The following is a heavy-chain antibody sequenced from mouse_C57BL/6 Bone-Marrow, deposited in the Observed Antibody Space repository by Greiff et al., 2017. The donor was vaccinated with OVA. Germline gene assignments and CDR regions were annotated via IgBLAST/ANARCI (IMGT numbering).Heavy chain of an antibody. CDR2: INPNNGGT. CDR3: ARCNWADY. Sequence: EVQLQQSGPELVKPGASVKISCKASGYTFTDYYMNWVKQSHGKSLEWIGDINPNNGGTSYNQKFKGKATLTVDKSSSTAYMELRSLTSEDSAVYYCARCNWADYWGQGTTLTVSS. D-gene: IGHD4-1*02. J-gene: IGHJ2*01. V-gene: IGHV1-26*01. CDR1: GYTFTDYY.